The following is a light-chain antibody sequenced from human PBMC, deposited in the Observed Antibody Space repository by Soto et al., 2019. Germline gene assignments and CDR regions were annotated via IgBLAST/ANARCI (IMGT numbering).Light chain of an antibody. Sequence: DIQMTQSPSTLSGSVGDRVTITCRASQTISSWLAWYQQKPGKAPKLLIYKASTLKSGVPSRFSGSGSGTEFTLTISSLQPDDFATYYCQQYSRLYTFGQGTKLDIK. V-gene: IGKV1-5*03. CDR1: QTISSW. J-gene: IGKJ2*01. CDR3: QQYSRLYT. CDR2: KAS.